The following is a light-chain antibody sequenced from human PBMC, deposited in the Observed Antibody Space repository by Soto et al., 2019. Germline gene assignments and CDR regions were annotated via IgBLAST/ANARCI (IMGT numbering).Light chain of an antibody. CDR1: QSISSW. J-gene: IGKJ1*01. Sequence: DIQMTQSPSTLSASVGARVTITCRSSQSISSWVAWYQKKPGKAPKFLIYDASNLESGVPSRFSGSGSGTEFTLTITSLQPDDSATYYCQQYDSYVWTFGQGTKVESK. V-gene: IGKV1-5*01. CDR2: DAS. CDR3: QQYDSYVWT.